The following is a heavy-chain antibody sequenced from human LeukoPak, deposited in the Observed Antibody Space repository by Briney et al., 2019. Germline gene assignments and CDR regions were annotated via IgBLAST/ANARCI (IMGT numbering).Heavy chain of an antibody. V-gene: IGHV3-33*01. CDR2: IWYDGSNK. D-gene: IGHD6-13*01. J-gene: IGHJ4*02. CDR1: GFTFSSYG. Sequence: GGSLRLSCAASGFTFSSYGMHWVRQAPGKGLEWVAVIWYDGSNKYYADSVKGRFTISRDNSKNTLYLQMNSLRAEGTAVYYCARRDDSSSWYYFDYWGQGTLVTVSS. CDR3: ARRDDSSSWYYFDY.